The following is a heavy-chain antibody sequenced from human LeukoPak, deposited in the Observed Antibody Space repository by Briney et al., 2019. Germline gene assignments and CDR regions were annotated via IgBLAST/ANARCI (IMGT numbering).Heavy chain of an antibody. V-gene: IGHV1-69*13. CDR1: GYTFPSYF. CDR2: IIPIFGTA. D-gene: IGHD3-10*01. CDR3: ARSKSTYGSGSYVDY. J-gene: IGHJ4*02. Sequence: GASVKVSCKASGYTFPSYFMHWVRQAPGQGLEWMGGIIPIFGTANYAQKFQGRVTITADESTSTAYMELSSLRSEDTAVYYCARSKSTYGSGSYVDYWGQGTLVTVSS.